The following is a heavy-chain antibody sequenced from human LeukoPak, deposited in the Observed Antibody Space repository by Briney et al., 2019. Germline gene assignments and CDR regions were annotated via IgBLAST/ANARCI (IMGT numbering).Heavy chain of an antibody. CDR1: GGSMRSSY. CDR3: ARHVYYGILTGYQVYWYFDL. CDR2: IKYSGSI. J-gene: IGHJ2*01. Sequence: SETLSLTCTVSGGSMRSSYWSWIRQPPGKGLEWIGYIKYSGSINYNPSLKSRVTVSVDTSKNQLSLKLSSVTAADTAVYYCARHVYYGILTGYQVYWYFDLWGRGTLVTVSS. D-gene: IGHD3-9*01. V-gene: IGHV4-59*08.